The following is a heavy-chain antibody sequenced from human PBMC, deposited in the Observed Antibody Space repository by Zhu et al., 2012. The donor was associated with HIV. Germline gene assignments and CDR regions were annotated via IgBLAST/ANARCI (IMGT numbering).Heavy chain of an antibody. CDR2: ISWNSGSI. Sequence: EVQLVEPGGGLVQPGRSLRLSCAASGFTFDDYAMHWVRQAPGKGLEWVSGISWNSGSIGYADSVKGRFTISRDNAKNSLYLQMNSLRAEDMALYYCARTGADYGGNSADAFDIWGQGTMVTVSS. V-gene: IGHV3-9*03. J-gene: IGHJ3*02. CDR3: ARTGADYGGNSADAFDI. D-gene: IGHD4-23*01. CDR1: GFTFDDYA.